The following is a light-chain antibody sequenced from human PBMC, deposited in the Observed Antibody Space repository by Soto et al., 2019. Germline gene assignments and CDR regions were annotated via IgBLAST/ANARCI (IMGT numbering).Light chain of an antibody. J-gene: IGKJ1*01. CDR1: QSVSSRS. Sequence: EILLTQSPGTLSLSPGERATLSCRASQSVSSRSLAWYQQKPGQAPRLLISDASNRAADIPDRFSGSGSGTDFTLTINRLEPADFAVYYCQHYGSSPRTFGQGTKVDIK. V-gene: IGKV3-20*01. CDR2: DAS. CDR3: QHYGSSPRT.